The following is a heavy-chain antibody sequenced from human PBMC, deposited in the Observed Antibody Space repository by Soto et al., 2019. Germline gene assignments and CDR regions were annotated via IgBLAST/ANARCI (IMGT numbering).Heavy chain of an antibody. Sequence: QVQLQESGPGLVKPSETLSLTCTVSGGSMSSYYWSWIRQPPGKRLEWIAYIYYSGSTNYNPSLKSRVTTSVDTSKNQFSLKLSSVTAADTALYYCARHPADSNAGGFDIWGQGTMVTVSS. J-gene: IGHJ3*02. V-gene: IGHV4-59*08. CDR1: GGSMSSYY. CDR3: ARHPADSNAGGFDI. CDR2: IYYSGST. D-gene: IGHD4-4*01.